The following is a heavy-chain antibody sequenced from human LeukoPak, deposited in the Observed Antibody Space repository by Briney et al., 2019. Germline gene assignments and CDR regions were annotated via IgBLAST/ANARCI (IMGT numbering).Heavy chain of an antibody. D-gene: IGHD6-6*01. CDR2: IKQDGSEK. CDR1: GFTFSSYW. J-gene: IGHJ4*02. Sequence: GGSLRLSCAASGFTFSSYWMSWVRQAPGKGLGWVANIKQDGSEKYYVDSVKGRFAISRDNAKNSLYLQMNSLRAEDTAVYYCAREYSSSSPEDYWGQGTLVTVSS. CDR3: AREYSSSSPEDY. V-gene: IGHV3-7*01.